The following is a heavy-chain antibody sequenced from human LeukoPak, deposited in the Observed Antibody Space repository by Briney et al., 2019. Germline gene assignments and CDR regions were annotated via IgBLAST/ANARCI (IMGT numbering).Heavy chain of an antibody. CDR1: GFIFDNFW. D-gene: IGHD3-22*01. V-gene: IGHV4-4*02. CDR2: IYHSGST. J-gene: IGHJ4*02. Sequence: TGGSLRLSCAASGFIFDNFWMSWVRQPPGKGLEWIGEIYHSGSTNYNPSLKSRVTISVDKSKNQLSLKLTSVTAADTAVYYCARHERISDSGYYLDYWGQGALVTVSS. CDR3: ARHERISDSGYYLDY.